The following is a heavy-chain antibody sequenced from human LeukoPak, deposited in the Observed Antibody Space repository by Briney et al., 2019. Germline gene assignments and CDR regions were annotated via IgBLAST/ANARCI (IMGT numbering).Heavy chain of an antibody. CDR1: GFTFSSLW. CDR2: IKSDGSST. Sequence: PGGSLRLSCAASGFTFSSLWMHWVRQAPGKGLVWVSDIKSDGSSTSYADSVKCRFTISRDNCNNTLYLQMNSLRDEDTAVYYCAKDGVDYGDYLGLEYFQHWGQGTLVTVSS. D-gene: IGHD4-17*01. CDR3: AKDGVDYGDYLGLEYFQH. J-gene: IGHJ1*01. V-gene: IGHV3-74*01.